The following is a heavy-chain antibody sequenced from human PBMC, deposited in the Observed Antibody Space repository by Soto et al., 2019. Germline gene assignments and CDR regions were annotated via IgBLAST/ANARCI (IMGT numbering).Heavy chain of an antibody. CDR3: ARDGGLLWFGESRSWGWFDP. Sequence: SETLSLTCTVSGGSISSGDYYWSWIRQPPGKGLEWIGYIYYSGSTYYNPSLKSRVTISVDTSKNQFSLKLSSVTAADTAVYYCARDGGLLWFGESRSWGWFDPWGQGTLVTVSS. J-gene: IGHJ5*02. D-gene: IGHD3-10*01. CDR1: GGSISSGDYY. CDR2: IYYSGST. V-gene: IGHV4-30-4*01.